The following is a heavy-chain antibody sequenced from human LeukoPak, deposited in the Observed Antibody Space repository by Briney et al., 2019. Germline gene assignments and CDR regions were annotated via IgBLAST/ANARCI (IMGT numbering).Heavy chain of an antibody. CDR2: INHSGST. CDR3: ARESGYLYYGMDV. Sequence: SETLSLTCAVYGGSFSGYYWSWIRQPPGKGLEWIGEINHSGSTNYNPSLKSRVTISVDTSKNQFSLKLSSVTAADTAVYYCARESGYLYYGMDVWGQGTTVTVSS. D-gene: IGHD5-12*01. J-gene: IGHJ6*02. V-gene: IGHV4-34*01. CDR1: GGSFSGYY.